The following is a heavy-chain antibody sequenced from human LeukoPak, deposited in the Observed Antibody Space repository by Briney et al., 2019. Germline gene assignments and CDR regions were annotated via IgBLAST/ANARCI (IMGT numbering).Heavy chain of an antibody. Sequence: ASVKVSCKASGYTFTGYYMHWVRQAPGQGLGWMGWINPNSGGTNYAQKFQGRVTMTRDTSISTAYMELSRLRSDDTAVYYCARDRRYCSSTSCYIDYWGQGTLVTVSS. CDR3: ARDRRYCSSTSCYIDY. J-gene: IGHJ4*02. V-gene: IGHV1-2*02. D-gene: IGHD2-2*01. CDR1: GYTFTGYY. CDR2: INPNSGGT.